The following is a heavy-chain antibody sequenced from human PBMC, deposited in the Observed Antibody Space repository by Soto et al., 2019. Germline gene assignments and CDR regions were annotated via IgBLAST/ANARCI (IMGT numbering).Heavy chain of an antibody. J-gene: IGHJ4*02. CDR3: AGGNCAGDCYFDY. V-gene: IGHV1-46*01. D-gene: IGHD2-21*02. CDR2: INSGGGNT. Sequence: QVQLVQSGAEVKKPGASMKVSCKASGYTFTSYYMHWVRQAPGQGLEFMGAINSGGGNTDYAQKFQGRVTVTRDTSTSTVYMELTSLRFDDTAVYYCAGGNCAGDCYFDYWGQGTLVTVSS. CDR1: GYTFTSYY.